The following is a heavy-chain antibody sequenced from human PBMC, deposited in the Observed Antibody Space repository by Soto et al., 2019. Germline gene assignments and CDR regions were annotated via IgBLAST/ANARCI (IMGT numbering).Heavy chain of an antibody. D-gene: IGHD1-26*01. Sequence: ASVKVSCKASGYTFTIYGISWVLQAPGQGLEWMGWISAYNGNTNYAQKLQGRVTMTTDTSTRTAYMELRSLRSDDTAVYYCAGGRIRMVGALDAFDIWGQRTMVTVAS. V-gene: IGHV1-18*01. J-gene: IGHJ3*02. CDR3: AGGRIRMVGALDAFDI. CDR2: ISAYNGNT. CDR1: GYTFTIYG.